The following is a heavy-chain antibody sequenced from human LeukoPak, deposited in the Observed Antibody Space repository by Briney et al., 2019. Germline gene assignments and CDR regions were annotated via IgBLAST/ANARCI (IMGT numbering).Heavy chain of an antibody. J-gene: IGHJ4*02. V-gene: IGHV3-30-3*01. CDR2: TTYDGSSE. D-gene: IGHD3-16*01. CDR1: GFAFNTYT. Sequence: PGGSLRLSCAASGFAFNTYTMHWVRKAPGKGLEWVAATTYDGSSENYAASVKGRFTISRDNSRNTLYLQINSLRVDDAAVYYCARDQVGDLGQGTLVTVSS. CDR3: ARDQVGD.